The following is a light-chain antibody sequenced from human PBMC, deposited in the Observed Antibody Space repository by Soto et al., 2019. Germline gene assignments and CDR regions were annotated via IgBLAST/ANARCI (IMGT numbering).Light chain of an antibody. CDR3: QQYYNWPRT. CDR2: GAS. V-gene: IGKV3-15*01. CDR1: QSVSSS. Sequence: ETVLTQSPGTLSLSPGERATLSCRASQSVSSSSLAWYQQRPGQAPRLLIYGASTGATGLPARFSGSGSGTEFTLTIYSLQAEDCAVYYCQQYYNWPRTFGQGTRLEIK. J-gene: IGKJ5*01.